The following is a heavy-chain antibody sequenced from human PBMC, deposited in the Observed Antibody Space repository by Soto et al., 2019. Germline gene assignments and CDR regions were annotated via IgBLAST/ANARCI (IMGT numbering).Heavy chain of an antibody. CDR2: IYYSGRT. V-gene: IGHV4-59*01. J-gene: IGHJ5*02. D-gene: IGHD5-12*01. CDR3: AREIRGYSGYDSRLGEVFDP. Sequence: SETLSLTCTVSGGSSSSYDWSWIRQPPGKGLEWIGYIYYSGRTNYNPSLKSRVTISVDTSKNQFSLKLNSVTAADTAVYYCAREIRGYSGYDSRLGEVFDPWGQGTLVTAPQ. CDR1: GGSSSSYD.